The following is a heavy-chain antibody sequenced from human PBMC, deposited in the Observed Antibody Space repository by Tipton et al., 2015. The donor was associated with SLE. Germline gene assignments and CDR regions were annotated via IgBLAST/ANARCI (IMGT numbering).Heavy chain of an antibody. V-gene: IGHV3-49*04. J-gene: IGHJ3*02. Sequence: SLRLSCAASGFTVSSNYMSWVRQAPGKGLEWVGFIRSKAYGGTTEYAASVKGRFTISRDDSKSIAYLQMNSLKTEDTAVYYCTRDGAYNWNPDAFDIWGQGTMVTVSS. CDR1: GFTVSSNY. D-gene: IGHD1-20*01. CDR3: TRDGAYNWNPDAFDI. CDR2: IRSKAYGGTT.